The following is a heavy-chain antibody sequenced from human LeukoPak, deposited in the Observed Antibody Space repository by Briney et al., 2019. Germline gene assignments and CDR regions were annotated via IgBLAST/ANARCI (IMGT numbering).Heavy chain of an antibody. D-gene: IGHD3-10*01. Sequence: GGSLRLSCAASGFTFSSYAMSWVRQAPGKGLEWVSAISGSGGSTYYADSVKGRFTISRDNSKNTLYLQMNSLRAEDTAVYYCAKDIVYYGSGSYPEYFQHWGQGTLVTVSS. V-gene: IGHV3-23*01. CDR1: GFTFSSYA. CDR2: ISGSGGST. J-gene: IGHJ1*01. CDR3: AKDIVYYGSGSYPEYFQH.